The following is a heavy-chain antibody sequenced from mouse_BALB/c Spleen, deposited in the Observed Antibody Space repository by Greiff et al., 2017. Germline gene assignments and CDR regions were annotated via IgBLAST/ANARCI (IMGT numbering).Heavy chain of an antibody. D-gene: IGHD3-3*01. J-gene: IGHJ3*01. CDR3: NAGGRFAY. V-gene: IGHV14-4*02. Sequence: VQLQQSGAELVRSGASVKLSCTASGFNIKDYYMHWVKQRPEQGLEWIGWIDPENGDTEYAPKFQGKATMTADTSSNTAYLQLSSLTSEDTAVYYCNAGGRFAYWGQGTLVTVSA. CDR1: GFNIKDYY. CDR2: IDPENGDT.